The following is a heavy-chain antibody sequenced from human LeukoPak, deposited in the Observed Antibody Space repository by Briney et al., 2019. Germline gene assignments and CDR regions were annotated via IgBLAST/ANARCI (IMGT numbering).Heavy chain of an antibody. V-gene: IGHV1-8*01. J-gene: IGHJ4*02. Sequence: ASVKVSCKASGYTFTSYDINRVRQATGQGLEWMGWMNPNSGNTGYAQKFQGRVTMTRNTSISTAYMELSSLRSEDTAVYYCARGRVVSYSSGWYVGYWGQGTLVTVSS. CDR1: GYTFTSYD. CDR3: ARGRVVSYSSGWYVGY. CDR2: MNPNSGNT. D-gene: IGHD6-19*01.